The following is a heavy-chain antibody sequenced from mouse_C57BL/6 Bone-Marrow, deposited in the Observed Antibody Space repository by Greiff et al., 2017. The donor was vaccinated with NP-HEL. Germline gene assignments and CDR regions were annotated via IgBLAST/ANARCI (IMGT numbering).Heavy chain of an antibody. J-gene: IGHJ2*01. CDR2: IDPSDGYT. V-gene: IGHV1-69*01. CDR3: AREGYGGYSPCDY. D-gene: IGHD2-3*01. Sequence: QVQLQQPGAELVMPGASVKLSCKASGYTFTSYWMHWVKQRPGQGLEWIGEIDPSDGYTNYNQKFKGKSTLTVDKSSSTAYMQLSSLTSEDSAVFYSAREGYGGYSPCDYWGQGTTLTVSS. CDR1: GYTFTSYW.